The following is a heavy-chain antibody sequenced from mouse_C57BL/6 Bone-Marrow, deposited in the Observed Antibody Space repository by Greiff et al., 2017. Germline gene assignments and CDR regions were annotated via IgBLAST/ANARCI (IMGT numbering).Heavy chain of an antibody. CDR3: ARDYGSSYGY. CDR2: SDPSDSYT. J-gene: IGHJ2*01. Sequence: QVQLQQPGAELVKPGASVKLSCKASGYTFTSYWMQWVKQRPGQGLEWIGESDPSDSYTNYNQKFKGKATLTVDTSSSTAYMQLSSLTSEDSAVYYCARDYGSSYGYWGQGTTLTVSS. D-gene: IGHD1-1*01. V-gene: IGHV1-50*01. CDR1: GYTFTSYW.